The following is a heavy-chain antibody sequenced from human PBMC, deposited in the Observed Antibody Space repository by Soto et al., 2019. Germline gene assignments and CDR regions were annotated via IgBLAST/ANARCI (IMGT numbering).Heavy chain of an antibody. D-gene: IGHD5-12*01. CDR1: GFTFSRYG. J-gene: IGHJ4*02. V-gene: IGHV3-7*03. CDR2: IKQDGSEK. Sequence: QPGGSLRLSCAASGFTFSRYGMSWVRQAPGKGLEWVANIKQDGSEKNYVDSVKGRFTISRDNAKNSLYLQMNSLRAEDTAVYYSARDSVMATISDVFTYWVQGT. CDR3: ARDSVMATISDVFTY.